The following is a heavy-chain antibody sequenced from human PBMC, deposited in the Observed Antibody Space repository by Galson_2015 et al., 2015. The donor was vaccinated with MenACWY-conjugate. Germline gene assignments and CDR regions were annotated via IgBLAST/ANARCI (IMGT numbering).Heavy chain of an antibody. J-gene: IGHJ5*01. V-gene: IGHV3-74*01. CDR1: GFTFSTYW. Sequence: SLRLSCAASGFTFSTYWMHWVRQAPGKGQEWVSRVSSDGSGKNDADSVKGRFTISRDNAKNTLYLQMNRLRAEDAYVYYVTKAASRYKASSSFNWFDSWGQGTLVTVSS. CDR3: TKAASRYKASSSFNWFDS. CDR2: VSSDGSGK. D-gene: IGHD1-1*01.